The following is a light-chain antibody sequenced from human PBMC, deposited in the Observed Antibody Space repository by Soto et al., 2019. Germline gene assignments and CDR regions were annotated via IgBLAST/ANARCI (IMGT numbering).Light chain of an antibody. CDR2: AAS. CDR3: QQCYSTPPT. Sequence: DIQMTQSPSSLSASVGDRVTITCRASQSISSYLNWYQQKPGKAPKLLIYAASSLQSGVPSRFSGSGSGTDFTLTISSLQPEEFATYYCQQCYSTPPTFGQGTKVEIK. J-gene: IGKJ1*01. CDR1: QSISSY. V-gene: IGKV1-39*01.